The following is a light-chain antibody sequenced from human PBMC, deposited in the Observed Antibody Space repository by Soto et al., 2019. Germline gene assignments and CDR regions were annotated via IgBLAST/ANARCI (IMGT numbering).Light chain of an antibody. J-gene: IGKJ1*01. CDR3: QHYNSYSEA. CDR1: QGISNE. Sequence: IQMTQSPSSLSASVGDRVTITCRASQGISNELGWYQQKPGKAPKLLIYDASSLESGVPSRFSGSGSGTEFTLTISSLQPDDFATYYCQHYNSYSEAFGQGTKVDIK. V-gene: IGKV1-5*01. CDR2: DAS.